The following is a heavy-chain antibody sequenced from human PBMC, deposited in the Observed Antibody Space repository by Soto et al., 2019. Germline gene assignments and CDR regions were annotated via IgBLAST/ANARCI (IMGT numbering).Heavy chain of an antibody. CDR2: IYYSGST. Sequence: QVQLQESGPGLVKPSETLSLTCTDSGGSIRSYYWSWIRQPPGKGLEWIGYIYYSGSTNYNPSLMSLVTISVDTSKNKLSLKLSSVTAADTAVYCCARQDGGSYAVYWGQGTLVPVSS. D-gene: IGHD1-26*01. V-gene: IGHV4-59*08. CDR1: GGSIRSYY. CDR3: ARQDGGSYAVY. J-gene: IGHJ4*02.